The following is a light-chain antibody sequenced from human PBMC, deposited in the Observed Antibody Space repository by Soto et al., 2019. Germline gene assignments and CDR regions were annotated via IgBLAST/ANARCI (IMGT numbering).Light chain of an antibody. CDR2: DAS. CDR3: QQYDNLLFT. CDR1: QDISNY. V-gene: IGKV1-33*01. J-gene: IGKJ3*01. Sequence: DIQMTQSPSSLSASVGDRVTITCQASQDISNYLNWYQQKPGKAPQLLIYDASNLETGVPSRFSGSGSGTDFTFTISSLQPEDIATYYCQQYDNLLFTFGPGTKVYIK.